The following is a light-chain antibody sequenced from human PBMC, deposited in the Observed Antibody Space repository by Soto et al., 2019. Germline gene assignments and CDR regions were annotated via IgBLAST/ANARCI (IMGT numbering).Light chain of an antibody. CDR3: QQYNSYSGT. CDR1: QSISSW. V-gene: IGKV1-5*01. J-gene: IGKJ3*01. CDR2: DAS. Sequence: DIQMTQSPSTLSASVGDRVTITYRASQSISSWLAWYQQKPGKAPKLLIYDASSLESGVPSRFSGSGSGTEFTLTISSLQPDDFATYYCQQYNSYSGTFGPGTKVDIK.